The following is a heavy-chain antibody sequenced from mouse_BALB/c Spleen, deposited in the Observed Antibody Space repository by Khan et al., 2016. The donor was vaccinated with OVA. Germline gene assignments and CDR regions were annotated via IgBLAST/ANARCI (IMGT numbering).Heavy chain of an antibody. CDR3: ARQAYYHYNIMDD. Sequence: VKLLESGPGLVAPSQSLSITCTISGFSLTNYGVHWVRQPPGKGLEWLVVIWNDGSTTYNSSLNSRLTVSKENSQSQVFLKMNSLQTYDTAMYFCARQAYYHYNIMDDWGQGTSVTVSS. D-gene: IGHD2-10*01. V-gene: IGHV2-6-1*01. CDR1: GFSLTNYG. CDR2: IWNDGST. J-gene: IGHJ4*01.